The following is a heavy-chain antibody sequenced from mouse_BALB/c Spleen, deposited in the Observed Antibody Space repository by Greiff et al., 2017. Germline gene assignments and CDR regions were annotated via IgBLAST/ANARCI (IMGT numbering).Heavy chain of an antibody. CDR1: GYTFTSYW. CDR3: AFYYGKGY. Sequence: VQLQESGAELAKPGASVKMSCKASGYTFTSYWMHWVKQRPGQGLEWIGYINPSTGYTEYNQKFKDKATLTADKSSSTAYMQLSSLTSEDSAVYYCAFYYGKGYWGQGTTLTVSS. V-gene: IGHV1-7*01. D-gene: IGHD2-1*01. J-gene: IGHJ2*01. CDR2: INPSTGYT.